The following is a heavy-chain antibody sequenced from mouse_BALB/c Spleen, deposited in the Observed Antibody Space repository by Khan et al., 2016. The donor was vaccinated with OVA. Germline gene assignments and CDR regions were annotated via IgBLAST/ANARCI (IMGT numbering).Heavy chain of an antibody. CDR3: ARVYGGDVDY. J-gene: IGHJ2*01. Sequence: EVQLQESGPGLVKPSQSLSLTCTVTGYSITSDYAWNWIRQFPGNKLEWMGFISYSGNTKYNPSLKSRISMTRDTSKNQFFLKLNSVTPEDTATYYCARVYGGDVDYWGQGTTLIVSS. CDR1: GYSITSDYA. V-gene: IGHV3-2*02. D-gene: IGHD2-10*02. CDR2: ISYSGNT.